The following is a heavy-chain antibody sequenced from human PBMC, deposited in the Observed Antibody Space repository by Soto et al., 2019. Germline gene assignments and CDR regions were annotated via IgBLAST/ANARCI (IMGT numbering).Heavy chain of an antibody. CDR2: IDPSDSYT. CDR3: AVFARSRWGFRTAMXQN. CDR1: GCSFTSYW. D-gene: IGHD5-18*01. V-gene: IGHV5-10-1*01. Sequence: GESLKISCKGSGCSFTSYWISWVRQMPGKGLEWMGRIDPSDSYTNYSPSFQGHVTISADKSISTAYLQWSSLKASDTAMYYCAVFARSRWGFRTAMXQNWGQGTLVTVSS. J-gene: IGHJ4*02.